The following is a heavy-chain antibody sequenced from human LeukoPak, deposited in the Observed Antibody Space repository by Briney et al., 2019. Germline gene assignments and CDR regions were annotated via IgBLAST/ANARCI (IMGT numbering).Heavy chain of an antibody. CDR1: GGSFSGYY. CDR3: ARMQPVRYYYYGMDV. Sequence: SETLSLTCAVYGGSFSGYYWSWIRQPPGKGLEWIGEINHSGSANYNPSLKSRVTISVDTSKNQFSLKLSSVTAADTAVYYCARMQPVRYYYYGMDVWGQGTTVTVSS. V-gene: IGHV4-34*01. J-gene: IGHJ6*02. D-gene: IGHD6-6*01. CDR2: INHSGSA.